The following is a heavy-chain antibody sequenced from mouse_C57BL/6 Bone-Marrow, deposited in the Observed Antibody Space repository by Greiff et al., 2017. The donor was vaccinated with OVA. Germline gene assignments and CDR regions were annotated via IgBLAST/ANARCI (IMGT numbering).Heavy chain of an antibody. CDR2: IYPGSGNT. CDR1: GYTFTDYY. CDR3: ARYGDYYFDY. D-gene: IGHD2-13*01. V-gene: IGHV1-76*01. Sequence: QVQLQQSGAELVRPGASVKLSCKASGYTFTDYYINWVKQRPGQGLEWIARIYPGSGNTYYNEKFKGKATLTAEKSSSTAYMQLSSLTSEDSAVYFCARYGDYYFDYWGQGTTLTVSS. J-gene: IGHJ2*01.